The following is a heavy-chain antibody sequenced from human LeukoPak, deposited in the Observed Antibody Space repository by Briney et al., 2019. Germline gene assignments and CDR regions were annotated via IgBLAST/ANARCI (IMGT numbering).Heavy chain of an antibody. CDR2: ISSGGSTI. V-gene: IGHV3-48*03. CDR3: ARGLAYYYDSSAYFLDY. J-gene: IGHJ4*02. CDR1: GFTFSSYE. Sequence: GGSLRLSCAASGFTFSSYEMNWVRQAPGKGLEWVSYISSGGSTIYYADSVKGRFTISRDNAKNSLYLEMNSLRAEDTAVYYCARGLAYYYDSSAYFLDYWGQGTLVTVSS. D-gene: IGHD3-22*01.